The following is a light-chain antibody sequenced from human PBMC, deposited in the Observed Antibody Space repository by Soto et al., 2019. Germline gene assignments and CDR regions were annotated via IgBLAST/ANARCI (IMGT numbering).Light chain of an antibody. CDR3: QQTTSFPWT. Sequence: DLQLTQSPSSVSASVGDRVTITCRASQGIISWLAWYQQKPGKAPKLLIYDASSLQSGFPSRFSGSGSGADFTLTISSLQPEDFATYYCQQTTSFPWTFGQGTKVEIK. CDR1: QGIISW. J-gene: IGKJ1*01. V-gene: IGKV1-12*01. CDR2: DAS.